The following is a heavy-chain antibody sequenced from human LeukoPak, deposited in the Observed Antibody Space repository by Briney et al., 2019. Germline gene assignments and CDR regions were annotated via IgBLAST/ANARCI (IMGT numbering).Heavy chain of an antibody. CDR3: AKVSDYSYYYYMDV. CDR1: GFTFADYA. V-gene: IGHV3-23*01. Sequence: PGGSLRLSCAASGFTFADYAMSWVRQAPAKGLEWVSGISGSGGSTYYADSVKGRFTVSRDNFKNTLFLQVNSLRAEDTAVYYCAKVSDYSYYYYMDVWGKGTTVTVSS. J-gene: IGHJ6*03. CDR2: ISGSGGST.